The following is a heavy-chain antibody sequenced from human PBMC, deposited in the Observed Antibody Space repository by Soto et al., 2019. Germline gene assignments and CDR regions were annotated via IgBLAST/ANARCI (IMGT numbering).Heavy chain of an antibody. D-gene: IGHD4-17*01. CDR2: IRSKAYGGTT. V-gene: IGHV3-49*03. Sequence: GGSLRLSCTASGFTFGDYAMSWFRQAPGKGLEWVGFIRSKAYGGTTEYAASVKGRFTISRDDSKSIAYLQMNSLKTEDTAVYYCTRDLAHYGGNSGWFDPWGQGTLVTVSS. J-gene: IGHJ5*02. CDR1: GFTFGDYA. CDR3: TRDLAHYGGNSGWFDP.